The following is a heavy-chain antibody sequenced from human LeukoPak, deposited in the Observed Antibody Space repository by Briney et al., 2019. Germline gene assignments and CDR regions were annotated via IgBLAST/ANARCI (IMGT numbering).Heavy chain of an antibody. D-gene: IGHD6-13*01. CDR1: GGSISSSNW. CDR3: ASVVDSSSWHYFDY. J-gene: IGHJ4*02. V-gene: IGHV4-4*02. CDR2: IYHSGST. Sequence: SETLSLTCAVSGGSISSSNWWSWVRQPPGKGLEWIGEIYHSGSTDYNPSLKSRVTISVDKSKNQFSLKLSSVTAADTAVYYCASVVDSSSWHYFDYWGQGTLVTVSS.